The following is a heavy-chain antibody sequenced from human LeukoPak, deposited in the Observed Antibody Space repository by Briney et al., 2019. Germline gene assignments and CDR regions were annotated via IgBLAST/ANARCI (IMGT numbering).Heavy chain of an antibody. CDR2: IYSGGST. D-gene: IGHD5-18*01. Sequence: GGSPRLSCAASGFTVSSNYMSCVRQAPGKGLEWVSVIYSGGSTYYADSVKGRFTISRDNSKNTLYLQMNSLRAEDTAVYYCAREGIQLWLRGAFDIWGQGTMVTVSS. CDR3: AREGIQLWLRGAFDI. CDR1: GFTVSSNY. V-gene: IGHV3-53*01. J-gene: IGHJ3*02.